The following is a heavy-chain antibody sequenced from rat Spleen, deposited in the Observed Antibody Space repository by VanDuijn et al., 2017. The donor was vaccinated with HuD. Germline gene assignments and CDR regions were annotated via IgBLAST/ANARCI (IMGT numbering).Heavy chain of an antibody. CDR3: AREAEKPFHYFDY. Sequence: EVQLVESGGGLVQPGRSLKLSCAASGFTFSDHYMAWVRQAPTKGLEWVASISYDGGNTYYRDSVKGRFTISRDNVKSILYLQMDSLRSEDTATYYCAREAEKPFHYFDYWGQGVMVTVSS. J-gene: IGHJ2*01. V-gene: IGHV5-20*01. D-gene: IGHD3-4*01. CDR1: GFTFSDHY. CDR2: ISYDGGNT.